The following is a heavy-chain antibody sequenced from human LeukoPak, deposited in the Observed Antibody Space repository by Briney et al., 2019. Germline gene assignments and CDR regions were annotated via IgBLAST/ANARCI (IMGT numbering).Heavy chain of an antibody. Sequence: PGGSLRLSCAASGFTFTNAWMSWVRQAPGKGLEWVGRIRSKTDGGTADYAAPVKGRFTISRDDSKNTLYLQMNCLKAEDTAVYYCTRYSSGWYWGQGTLVTVSS. V-gene: IGHV3-15*01. D-gene: IGHD6-19*01. CDR2: IRSKTDGGTA. CDR3: TRYSSGWY. J-gene: IGHJ4*02. CDR1: GFTFTNAW.